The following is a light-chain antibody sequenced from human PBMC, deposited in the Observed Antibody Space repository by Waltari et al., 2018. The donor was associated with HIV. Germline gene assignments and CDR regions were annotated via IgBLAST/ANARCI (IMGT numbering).Light chain of an antibody. CDR3: SSYAGSSNLV. V-gene: IGLV2-14*01. CDR2: EVT. J-gene: IGLJ3*02. CDR1: SSDVGGYHY. Sequence: QSALTQPASVSGSPGQSITISCTGTSSDVGGYHYVSWYQLHPGKAPKLMIFEVTNRPSGVSNRFSGSKSGNTASLTVSGLQAEDEADYYCSSYAGSSNLVFGGGTKLTVL.